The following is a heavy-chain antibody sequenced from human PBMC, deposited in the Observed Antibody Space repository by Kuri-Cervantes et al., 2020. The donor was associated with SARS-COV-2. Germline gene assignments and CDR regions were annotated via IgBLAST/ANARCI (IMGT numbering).Heavy chain of an antibody. D-gene: IGHD3-10*01. J-gene: IGHJ6*03. CDR2: ISAYNGNT. CDR1: GGTFSSYG. CDR3: ARGGLLWFGELSDYYYYMDV. V-gene: IGHV1-18*01. Sequence: ASVKVSCKASGGTFSSYGISWVRQAPGQGLEWMGWISAYNGNTNYAQKLQGRVTMTTDTSTSTAYMELRSLRSDDTAVYYCARGGLLWFGELSDYYYYMDVWGKGTTVTVSS.